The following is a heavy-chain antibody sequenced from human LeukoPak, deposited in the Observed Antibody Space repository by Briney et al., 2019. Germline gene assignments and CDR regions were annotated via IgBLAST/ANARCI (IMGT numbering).Heavy chain of an antibody. Sequence: PGGSLRLSCATSGFTFSSYGMHWVRQVPGKGLEWVAVISNDGSNIQYGDSAKGRFTISRDNSKNTVFPHMNSLRSEDTAVYYCAKDPYRVIVATGNYLDPWGQGTLVTVSS. J-gene: IGHJ5*02. CDR2: ISNDGSNI. V-gene: IGHV3-30*18. CDR3: AKDPYRVIVATGNYLDP. D-gene: IGHD2-21*01. CDR1: GFTFSSYG.